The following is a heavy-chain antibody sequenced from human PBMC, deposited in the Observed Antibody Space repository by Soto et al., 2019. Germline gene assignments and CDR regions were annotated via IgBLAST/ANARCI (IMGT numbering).Heavy chain of an antibody. CDR1: GFTISGNA. CDR3: ARDLSWGSKWYYYMDV. J-gene: IGHJ6*03. D-gene: IGHD3-16*01. V-gene: IGHV3-48*02. Sequence: EVQLVESGGGLVQPGGSLRLSCAASGFTISGNAMNWVRQAPGRGLEWVSYISSSSTNIHYADSVRGRFTISRDNAKNSLYLQMNSLRDEDTAVYRWARDLSWGSKWYYYMDVWGKGTTVTV. CDR2: ISSSSTNI.